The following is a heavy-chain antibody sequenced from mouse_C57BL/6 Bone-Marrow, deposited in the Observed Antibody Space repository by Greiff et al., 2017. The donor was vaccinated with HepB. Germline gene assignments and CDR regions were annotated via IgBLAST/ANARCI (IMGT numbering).Heavy chain of an antibody. Sequence: VKLQQPGAELVRPGTSVKLSCKASGYTFTSYWMHWVKQRPGQGLEWIGEIDPSDSYTNYNQKFKGKSTLTVDKSSSTAYMQLSSLTSEDSAVYYGAREGNWAYYFDYWGQGTTLTVSS. CDR1: GYTFTSYW. J-gene: IGHJ2*01. CDR2: IDPSDSYT. D-gene: IGHD4-1*01. CDR3: AREGNWAYYFDY. V-gene: IGHV1-59*01.